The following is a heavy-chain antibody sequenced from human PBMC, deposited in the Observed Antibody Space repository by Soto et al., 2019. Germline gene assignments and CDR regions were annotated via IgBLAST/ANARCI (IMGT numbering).Heavy chain of an antibody. D-gene: IGHD3-22*01. Sequence: GESLKISCKGSGYSFAGYWITWVRQKPGKGLEWMGRIDPSDSQTCYSPSFRGHVSISVTKSITTVFLQWSSLRASDTAMYYCARQIYDSDTGPNFQYYFDSWGQGTPVTVSS. CDR1: GYSFAGYW. CDR3: ARQIYDSDTGPNFQYYFDS. J-gene: IGHJ4*02. V-gene: IGHV5-10-1*01. CDR2: IDPSDSQT.